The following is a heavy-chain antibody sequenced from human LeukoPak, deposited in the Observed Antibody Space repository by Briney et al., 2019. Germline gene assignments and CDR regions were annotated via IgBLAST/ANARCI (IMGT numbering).Heavy chain of an antibody. CDR3: ARGGYDFWSGYPYYYYYGMDV. J-gene: IGHJ6*02. Sequence: GSSVKVSCKASGGTSSSYAISWVRQAPGQGLEWMGGIIPIFGTANYAQKFQGRVTITADESTSTAYMELSSLRSEDTAVYYCARGGYDFWSGYPYYYYYGMDVWGQGTTVTVSS. D-gene: IGHD3-3*01. CDR2: IIPIFGTA. V-gene: IGHV1-69*01. CDR1: GGTSSSYA.